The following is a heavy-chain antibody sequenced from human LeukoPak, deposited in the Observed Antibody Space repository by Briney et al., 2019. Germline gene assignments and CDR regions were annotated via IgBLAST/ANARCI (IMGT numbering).Heavy chain of an antibody. Sequence: GGSLRLSCAASGFTFSDYYMSWIRQAPGKGLEWLSYITTSGYITYYADSAKGRFTISRDNSKNTLYLQMNSLRAEDTAVYYCAKAGSGSYYGMESHFDYWGQGTLVTVSS. CDR1: GFTFSDYY. V-gene: IGHV3-11*01. CDR3: AKAGSGSYYGMESHFDY. CDR2: ITTSGYIT. D-gene: IGHD1-26*01. J-gene: IGHJ4*02.